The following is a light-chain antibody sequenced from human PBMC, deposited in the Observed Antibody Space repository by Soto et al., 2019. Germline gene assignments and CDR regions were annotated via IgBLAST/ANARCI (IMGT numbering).Light chain of an antibody. CDR3: SSYTTSAPYV. Sequence: QSALTQPASVSGSPGQSITISCSGTSRDVGRYDYVSWYQQHPGKAPRLIIYEVSNRPSGISNRFSGSKSGNTASLTISGLQAEDEADYYCSSYTTSAPYVFGSGTKVTVL. CDR2: EVS. V-gene: IGLV2-14*01. CDR1: SRDVGRYDY. J-gene: IGLJ1*01.